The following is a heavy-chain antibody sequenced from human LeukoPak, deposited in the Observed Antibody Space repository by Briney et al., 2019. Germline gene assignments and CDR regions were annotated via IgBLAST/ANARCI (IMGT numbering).Heavy chain of an antibody. D-gene: IGHD1-26*01. CDR3: AKETGRWELE. Sequence: PGGSLRLSCAASGFTFSNYGIHWVRQAPGKGLEWVAVKSNDGSNKYYADSVKGRFTISRDNSENTLYLQMNSLRAEDTAVYYCAKETGRWELEWGQGTLVTVSS. J-gene: IGHJ4*02. CDR2: KSNDGSNK. V-gene: IGHV3-30*18. CDR1: GFTFSNYG.